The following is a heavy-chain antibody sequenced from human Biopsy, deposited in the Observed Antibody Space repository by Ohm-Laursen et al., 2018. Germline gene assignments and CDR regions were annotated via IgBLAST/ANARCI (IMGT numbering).Heavy chain of an antibody. Sequence: SLRLSCSASGFTFDDYGMHWVRQPPGKGLEWVSGIRRNSAIIDYADSVRGRFTISRYNARRFLFLQMNNLKSEDTAFYYCARDRGGARYGMDVWGRGTTVTVSS. CDR2: IRRNSAII. CDR1: GFTFDDYG. CDR3: ARDRGGARYGMDV. V-gene: IGHV3-9*01. J-gene: IGHJ6*02. D-gene: IGHD1-26*01.